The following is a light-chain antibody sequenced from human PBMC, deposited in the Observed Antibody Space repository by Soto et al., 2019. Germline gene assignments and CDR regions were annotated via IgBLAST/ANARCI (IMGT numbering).Light chain of an antibody. V-gene: IGKV1-5*03. CDR1: QSVSSW. CDR2: KAS. J-gene: IGKJ1*01. Sequence: DIQMTQSPSTLSASVGDRVTITCRATQSVSSWLAWYQQKPVRAPNLLIYKASSLHSGVPSRFSGSGSGTEFTLTISSINPDDFANYYSQQYSGFSRTFGKATKVYIK. CDR3: QQYSGFSRT.